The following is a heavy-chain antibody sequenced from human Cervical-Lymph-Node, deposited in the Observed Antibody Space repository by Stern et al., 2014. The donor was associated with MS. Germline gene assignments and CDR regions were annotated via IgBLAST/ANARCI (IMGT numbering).Heavy chain of an antibody. CDR2: IIPIFGTA. D-gene: IGHD6-6*01. Sequence: VQLVESGAEVKKPGSSVKVSCKASGGTFNTNVISWVRQAPGQGLEWMGGIIPIFGTALYAQKFQGRVTVTANDSTRPVYLELSSLRSEDTAVYYCARAAYSTSSYNYWGQGTLVIVSS. CDR3: ARAAYSTSSYNY. J-gene: IGHJ4*02. CDR1: GGTFNTNV. V-gene: IGHV1-69*01.